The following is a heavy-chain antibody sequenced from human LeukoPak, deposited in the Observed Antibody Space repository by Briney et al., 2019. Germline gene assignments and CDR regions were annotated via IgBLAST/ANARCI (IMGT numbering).Heavy chain of an antibody. J-gene: IGHJ6*03. D-gene: IGHD2-15*01. CDR3: GRDALVGYLSYYYMDI. CDR1: GGSISSHY. Sequence: SETLSLTCTVSGGSISSHYWTWIRQSPVKGLEWIGDISNSGSTSYNPSLKSRVTISIDTSKNQFSPKLSSVTAADTAVYYCGRDALVGYLSYYYMDIWGKGTTVTVSS. CDR2: ISNSGST. V-gene: IGHV4-59*11.